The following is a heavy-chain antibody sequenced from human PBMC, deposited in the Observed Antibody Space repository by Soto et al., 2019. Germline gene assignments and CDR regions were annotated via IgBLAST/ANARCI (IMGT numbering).Heavy chain of an antibody. D-gene: IGHD1-26*01. CDR1: GFIFSNYG. Sequence: PGGSLRLSCAGSGFIFSNYGMHWVRQAPGKGLEWVAFLSYDESNQYYADSVKGRFSISRDNSKNMLFLQMRSLRGEDTGVYYCARDKRSGPYYYYYAMDVWGQGATVTVSS. CDR2: LSYDESNQ. V-gene: IGHV3-30*03. J-gene: IGHJ6*02. CDR3: ARDKRSGPYYYYYAMDV.